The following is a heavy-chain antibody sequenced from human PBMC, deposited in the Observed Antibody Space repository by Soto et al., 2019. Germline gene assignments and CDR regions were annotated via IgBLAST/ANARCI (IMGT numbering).Heavy chain of an antibody. J-gene: IGHJ6*02. CDR3: ARGVYCNSIKCYRYGMDV. CDR2: MSYDGTNK. V-gene: IGHV3-30-3*01. Sequence: HPGGSLRLSCAASGFTFSNYAIHWVRQAPGKGLEWVAVMSYDGTNKYYADSVKGRFTISRDSFKSTLNLQMNSLRAEDTAVYYCARGVYCNSIKCYRYGMDVWGQGTKVTVSS. CDR1: GFTFSNYA. D-gene: IGHD2-2*01.